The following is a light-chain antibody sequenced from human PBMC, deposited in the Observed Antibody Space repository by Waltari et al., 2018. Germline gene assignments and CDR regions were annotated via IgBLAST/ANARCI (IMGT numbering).Light chain of an antibody. V-gene: IGKV3D-7*01. CDR1: QSVSRSY. CDR3: QQDYNLPFKGA. J-gene: IGKJ4*01. Sequence: PGERVTLSCRASQSVSRSYLTWYQQKPGQAPRLLIYGASTRATGIPARFSGSGSGTDFTLTISSLQPEDFAVYYCQQDYNLPFKGAFGGGTKVEIK. CDR2: GAS.